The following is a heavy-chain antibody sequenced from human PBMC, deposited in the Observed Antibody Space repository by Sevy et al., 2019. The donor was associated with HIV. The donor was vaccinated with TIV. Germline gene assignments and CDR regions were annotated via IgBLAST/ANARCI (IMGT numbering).Heavy chain of an antibody. V-gene: IGHV4-59*01. Sequence: SETLSLTCTVSGGSISSYYWSWIRQPPGKGLEWIGYIYYSGSTNYNPSLKSRVTISVDTSKNQFSLKLSSVTAAGTAVYYCARGSSGPAPPDYWGQGTLVTVSS. CDR3: ARGSSGPAPPDY. CDR2: IYYSGST. D-gene: IGHD6-19*01. CDR1: GGSISSYY. J-gene: IGHJ4*02.